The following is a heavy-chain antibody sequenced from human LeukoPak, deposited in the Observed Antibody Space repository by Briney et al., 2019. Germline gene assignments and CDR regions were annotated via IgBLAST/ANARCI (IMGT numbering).Heavy chain of an antibody. CDR2: ISGSGGST. CDR1: GFTLSSYA. J-gene: IGHJ6*03. D-gene: IGHD3-3*01. CDR3: AKCRSGKSYYYYMDV. V-gene: IGHV3-23*01. Sequence: TGGSLRLSCAASGFTLSSYAMSWVRQAPGKGLEWVSAISGSGGSTYYADSVKGRFTISRDNSKNTLYLQMNSLRAEDTAVCYCAKCRSGKSYYYYMDVWGKGTTVTVSS.